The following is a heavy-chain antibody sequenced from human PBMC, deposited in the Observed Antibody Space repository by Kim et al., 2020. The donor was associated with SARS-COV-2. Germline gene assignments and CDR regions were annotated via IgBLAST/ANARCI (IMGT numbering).Heavy chain of an antibody. Sequence: GGSLRLFCAASGFTFDDYAMHWVRQAPGKGLEWVSLISGDGGSTYYADSVKGRFTISRDNSKNSLYLQMNSLRTEDTALYYCAKSSVVVVPAAINRGRAYYYYGMAVWGQGTTVTVSS. CDR2: ISGDGGST. CDR3: AKSSVVVVPAAINRGRAYYYYGMAV. J-gene: IGHJ6*02. CDR1: GFTFDDYA. D-gene: IGHD2-2*01. V-gene: IGHV3-43*02.